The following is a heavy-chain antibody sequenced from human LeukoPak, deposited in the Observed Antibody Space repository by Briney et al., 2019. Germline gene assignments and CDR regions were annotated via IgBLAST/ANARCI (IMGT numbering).Heavy chain of an antibody. Sequence: GGYLRLSCAASGFTFTSYVMSWVRQAPGKGLEWVASVGGGGDYTYYSDSVKGRFTISRDNSENTVYLQIKSLRAGDTAVYYCVRRTASDFWGQGALVTVSS. D-gene: IGHD2-21*02. J-gene: IGHJ4*02. CDR3: VRRTASDF. CDR1: GFTFTSYV. V-gene: IGHV3-23*01. CDR2: VGGGGDYT.